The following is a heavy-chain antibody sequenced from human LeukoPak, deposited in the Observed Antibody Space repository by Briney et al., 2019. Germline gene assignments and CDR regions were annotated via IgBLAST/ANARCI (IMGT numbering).Heavy chain of an antibody. V-gene: IGHV3-23*01. CDR1: GFTFSSYA. CDR3: AKVAHYYGSGSYYEYYFDY. Sequence: GGSLRLSCAASGFTFSSYAMSWVRQAPGKGLEWVSAISGSGGTTYYADSVKGRFTISRDNSKNTLYLQMNSLRAEDTAVYYCAKVAHYYGSGSYYEYYFDYWGQGTLVTVSS. D-gene: IGHD3-10*01. CDR2: ISGSGGTT. J-gene: IGHJ4*02.